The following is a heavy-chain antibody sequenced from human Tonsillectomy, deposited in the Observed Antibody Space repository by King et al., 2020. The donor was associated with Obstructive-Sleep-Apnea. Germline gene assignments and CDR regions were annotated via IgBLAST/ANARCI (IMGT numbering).Heavy chain of an antibody. CDR1: GFTFDDYA. V-gene: IGHV3-9*01. J-gene: IGHJ6*02. D-gene: IGHD2-2*01. Sequence: VQLVESGGGLVQPGRSLRLSCAASGFTFDDYAMHWVRHAPGKGLEWVSGISWNSGSIGYADSVKGRFTISRDNAKNSLYLQMNSLRAEDTALYYCAKDIGPKYQLLFLEGYYYGMDVWGQGTTVTVSS. CDR2: ISWNSGSI. CDR3: AKDIGPKYQLLFLEGYYYGMDV.